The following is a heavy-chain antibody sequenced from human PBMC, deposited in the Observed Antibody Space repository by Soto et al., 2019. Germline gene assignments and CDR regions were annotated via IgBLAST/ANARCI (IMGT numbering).Heavy chain of an antibody. V-gene: IGHV3-7*04. CDR3: VRDAHRGGDFDY. CDR1: GFTFSSYW. Sequence: EVQLVESGGGLVQPGGSLRLSCAASGFTFSSYWMVWVRQAPGKGLEWVANIKLDGSEKYYVDSVKGRFTISRDNARKSLYLQTNSLRAEDTAVYYCVRDAHRGGDFDYWGQGTLVTVSS. J-gene: IGHJ4*02. CDR2: IKLDGSEK. D-gene: IGHD3-10*01.